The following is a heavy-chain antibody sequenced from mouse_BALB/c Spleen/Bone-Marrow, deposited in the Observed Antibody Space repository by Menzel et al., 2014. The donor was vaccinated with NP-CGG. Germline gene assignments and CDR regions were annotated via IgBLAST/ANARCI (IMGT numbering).Heavy chain of an antibody. CDR2: IYPGDGDT. CDR3: ARGNGNYGFDY. D-gene: IGHD2-1*01. Sequence: VQLQQSGAELARPGASVKLSCKASGYTFTSYWMQWVKQRPGQGLEWIGAIYPGDGDTRHTQKFKGKATLTADKSSNTAYMQLSSLASEDSAVDYCARGNGNYGFDYWGQGTTLTVSS. J-gene: IGHJ2*01. CDR1: GYTFTSYW. V-gene: IGHV1-87*01.